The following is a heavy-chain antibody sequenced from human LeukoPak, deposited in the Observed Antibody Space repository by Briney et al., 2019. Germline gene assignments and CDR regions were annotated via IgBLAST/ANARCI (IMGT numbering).Heavy chain of an antibody. CDR3: VRPKYYYDSSGYYPLDY. Sequence: GASVKVSCKASGYTFTSYYMHWVRQAPGQGLEWMGIINPSGGSTSYAQKFQGRVTMTRDTSTSTVYMELSSLRSEDTAVYYCVRPKYYYDSSGYYPLDYWGQGTLVTVSS. CDR1: GYTFTSYY. J-gene: IGHJ4*02. CDR2: INPSGGST. D-gene: IGHD3-22*01. V-gene: IGHV1-46*01.